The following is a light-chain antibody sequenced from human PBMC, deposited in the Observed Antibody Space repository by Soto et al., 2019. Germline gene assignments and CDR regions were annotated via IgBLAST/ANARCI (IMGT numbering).Light chain of an antibody. CDR3: QQYGSSPWT. J-gene: IGKJ1*01. CDR1: QSISSTY. V-gene: IGKV3-20*01. Sequence: ETVLTQSPDTLSLSPGERATLSCRASQSISSTYLAWYQQKPGQAPRLLIYGASSRATGIPDRFSGSGSGTDFTLTISRLEPEDSAVYYCQQYGSSPWTFDQGTKVEIK. CDR2: GAS.